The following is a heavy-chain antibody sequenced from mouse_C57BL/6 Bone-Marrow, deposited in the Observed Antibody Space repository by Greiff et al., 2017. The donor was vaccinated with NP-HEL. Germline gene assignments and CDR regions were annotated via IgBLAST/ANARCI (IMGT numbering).Heavy chain of an antibody. Sequence: QVQLQQSGAELVKPGASVKLSCKASGYTFTSYWMHWVKQRPGRGLEWIGRIDPNSGGTKYNEKFKSKATLTVDKPSSTAYMQLSSLTYEDSAVYYCARSLYYGNYGGGFAYWGQGTLVTVSA. J-gene: IGHJ3*01. V-gene: IGHV1-72*01. CDR1: GYTFTSYW. CDR3: ARSLYYGNYGGGFAY. D-gene: IGHD2-1*01. CDR2: IDPNSGGT.